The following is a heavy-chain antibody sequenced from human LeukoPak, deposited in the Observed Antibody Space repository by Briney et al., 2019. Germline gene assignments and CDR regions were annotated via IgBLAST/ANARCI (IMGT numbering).Heavy chain of an antibody. J-gene: IGHJ6*03. D-gene: IGHD5-12*01. V-gene: IGHV3-7*01. Sequence: GGSLRLSCAASGFTFSSYWMSWVRQAPGKGLEWVANIKQDGREKYYVDSVKGRFTISRDNAKNSLYLQMNSLRAEDTAVYYCARVPQYGGYVDKYYYYYMDVWGIGTTVTVSS. CDR2: IKQDGREK. CDR1: GFTFSSYW. CDR3: ARVPQYGGYVDKYYYYYMDV.